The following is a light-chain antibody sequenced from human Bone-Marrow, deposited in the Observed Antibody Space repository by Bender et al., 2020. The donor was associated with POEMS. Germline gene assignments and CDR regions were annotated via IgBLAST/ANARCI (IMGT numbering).Light chain of an antibody. V-gene: IGLV3-27*01. CDR1: VVAANS. Sequence: SYELTQPSSVSVYPGQTVIITCSGDVVAANSARWFQQKPGQAPLLLIYQAIERPSGIPERFSGSISGTTVTLTISGAQVDDEADYYCYSETDNVGVFGGGTKLTVL. J-gene: IGLJ3*02. CDR2: QAI. CDR3: YSETDNVGV.